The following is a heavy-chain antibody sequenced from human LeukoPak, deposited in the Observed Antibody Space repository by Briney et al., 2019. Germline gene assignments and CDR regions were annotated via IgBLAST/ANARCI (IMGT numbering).Heavy chain of an antibody. CDR2: ISSSGSTI. CDR3: AKCSHRTNGVCYRSPNNWFDP. D-gene: IGHD2-8*01. J-gene: IGHJ5*02. Sequence: GGSLRLSCVASGFTFTNTWMSWIRQAPGKGLEWVSYISSSGSTIYYADSVKGRFTISRDNSKNTLYLQMNSLRAEDTAVYYCAKCSHRTNGVCYRSPNNWFDPWGQGTLVTVSS. V-gene: IGHV3-11*01. CDR1: GFTFTNTW.